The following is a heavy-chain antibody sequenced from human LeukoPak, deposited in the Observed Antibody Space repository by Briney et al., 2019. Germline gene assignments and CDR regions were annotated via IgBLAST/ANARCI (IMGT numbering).Heavy chain of an antibody. J-gene: IGHJ5*02. V-gene: IGHV1-18*01. CDR3: ARLHSSSWYNWFDP. CDR1: GYTFTSYG. CDR2: ISAYNGNT. Sequence: GASVKVSCKASGYTFTSYGISWVRQAPGQGLEWMGWISAYNGNTNYAQKLQGRVTMTTDTSTSTAYMELRSLRSDDTAVYYRARLHSSSWYNWFDPWGQGTLVTVSS. D-gene: IGHD6-13*01.